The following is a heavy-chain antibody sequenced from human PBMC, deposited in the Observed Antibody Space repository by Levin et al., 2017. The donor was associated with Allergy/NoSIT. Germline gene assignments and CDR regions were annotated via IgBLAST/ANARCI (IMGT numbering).Heavy chain of an antibody. CDR1: GFTFSSYG. CDR2: ISYDGSNK. V-gene: IGHV3-30*18. Sequence: GGSLRLSCAASGFTFSSYGMHWVRQAPGKGLEWVAVISYDGSNKYYADSVKGRFTISRDNSKNTLYLQMNSLRAEDTAVYYCAKADTAMDPSPFDYWGQGTLVTVSS. CDR3: AKADTAMDPSPFDY. D-gene: IGHD5-18*01. J-gene: IGHJ4*02.